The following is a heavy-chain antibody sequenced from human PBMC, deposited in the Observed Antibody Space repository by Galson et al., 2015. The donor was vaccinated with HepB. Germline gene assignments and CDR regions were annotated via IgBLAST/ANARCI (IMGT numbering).Heavy chain of an antibody. CDR1: GFTFGDYA. D-gene: IGHD3-22*01. CDR3: TRRGLDDSSGYIFDY. Sequence: SLRLSCAASGFTFGDYAISWFRQAPGKGLEWVGFIRSKAYGGTTEYAASVKGRFTISRDDSKSIAYLQMNSLKTEDTAVYYCTRRGLDDSSGYIFDYWGQGTLVTVSS. J-gene: IGHJ4*02. V-gene: IGHV3-49*03. CDR2: IRSKAYGGTT.